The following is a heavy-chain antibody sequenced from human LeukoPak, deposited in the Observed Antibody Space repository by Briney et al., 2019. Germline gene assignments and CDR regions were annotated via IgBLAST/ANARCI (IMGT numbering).Heavy chain of an antibody. V-gene: IGHV3-43*01. D-gene: IGHD3-3*01. CDR1: GFTFDDYT. CDR2: ISWDGGST. J-gene: IGHJ4*02. CDR3: AKAREAVRFLEWLPLDY. Sequence: GGSLRLSCAASGFTFDDYTMHWVRQAPGKGLEWVSLISWDGGSTYYADSVKGRFTISRDNSKNSLYLQMNSLRTEDTALYYCAKAREAVRFLEWLPLDYWGQGTLVTVSS.